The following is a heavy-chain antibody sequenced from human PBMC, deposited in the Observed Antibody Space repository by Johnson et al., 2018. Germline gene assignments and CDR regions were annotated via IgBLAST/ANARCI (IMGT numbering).Heavy chain of an antibody. Sequence: EVQLVESGGGVVQPGRSLRLSCAASGFTFSSYWMSWVRQAPGKGLEWVANIKQDGSEKYYVESVKGRLTISRDNAKDPLELEMNSLRAGDTAGYYRARGREGPYDFWSGYWHVWGQGTTVTVSS. D-gene: IGHD3-3*01. CDR3: ARGREGPYDFWSGYWHV. J-gene: IGHJ6*02. CDR2: IKQDGSEK. CDR1: GFTFSSYW. V-gene: IGHV3-7*01.